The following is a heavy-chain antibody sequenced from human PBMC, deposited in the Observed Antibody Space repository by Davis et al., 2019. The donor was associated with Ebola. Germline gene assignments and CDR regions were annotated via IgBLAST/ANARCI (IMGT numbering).Heavy chain of an antibody. CDR2: IYYSGST. V-gene: IGHV4-31*03. J-gene: IGHJ6*02. CDR3: ARGEGDIVVYSMDV. D-gene: IGHD2-15*01. CDR1: GGSISSGGYY. Sequence: SETLSLTCTVSGGSISSGGYYWSWIRQHPGKGLEWIGYIYYSGSTYYNPSLKSRVTISVDTSKNQFSLKLSSVTAADTAVYYCARGEGDIVVYSMDVWGQGTTVTVSS.